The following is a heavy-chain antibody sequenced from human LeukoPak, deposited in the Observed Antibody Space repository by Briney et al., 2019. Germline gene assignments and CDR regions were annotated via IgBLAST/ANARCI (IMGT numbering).Heavy chain of an antibody. CDR2: INTNTGNP. D-gene: IGHD3-16*01. CDR3: ARTGPIMITLGGANDAFDI. CDR1: GYTFTSYA. J-gene: IGHJ3*02. V-gene: IGHV7-4-1*02. Sequence: GASVKVSCKASGYTFTSYAMNWVRQAPGQGLEWMGWINTNTGNPTYAQGFTGRFVFSLDTSVSTAYLQISSLKAEDTAVYYCARTGPIMITLGGANDAFDIWGQGTMVTVSS.